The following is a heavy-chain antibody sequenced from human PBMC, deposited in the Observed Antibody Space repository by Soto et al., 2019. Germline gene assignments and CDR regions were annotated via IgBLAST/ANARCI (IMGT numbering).Heavy chain of an antibody. V-gene: IGHV6-1*01. J-gene: IGHJ4*02. CDR1: VDRVSSNSAA. CDR3: ARVVIAVAGTVFAY. Sequence: PSQTLSLTCAISVDRVSSNSAAWNWIRQSPSRGLEWLGRTYYRSKWYNDYAVSVKSRITINPDTSKNQFSLQLNSVTPEDTAVFYCARVVIAVAGTVFAYWGQGTLVTVSS. CDR2: TYYRSKWYN. D-gene: IGHD6-19*01.